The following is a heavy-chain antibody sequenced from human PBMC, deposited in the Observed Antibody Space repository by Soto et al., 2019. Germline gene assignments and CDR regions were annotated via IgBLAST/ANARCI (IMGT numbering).Heavy chain of an antibody. Sequence: ETLSLTCAVYGGSFSGYYWSWIRQPPGKGLEWIGEINHSGSTNYSPSLRSRVTISVDTSKNQFSLKLSSVIAADTAVYYCARAAALFYYGCSGGSCYSRGAFDIWGQGTMVTVSS. D-gene: IGHD2-15*01. V-gene: IGHV4-34*01. J-gene: IGHJ3*02. CDR3: ARAAALFYYGCSGGSCYSRGAFDI. CDR1: GGSFSGYY. CDR2: INHSGST.